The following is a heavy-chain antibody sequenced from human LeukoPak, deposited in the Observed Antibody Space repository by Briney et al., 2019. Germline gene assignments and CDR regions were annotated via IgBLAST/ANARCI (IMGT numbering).Heavy chain of an antibody. CDR3: ASGPPFLKYFEY. Sequence: SGGSLRLSCAASGFTFSSYWMSWVRQAPGKGLEWVANIKQDGSEKYYVDSVKGRFTISRDNAKNSLYLQMNSLRAEDTALYYCASGPPFLKYFEYWGQGTLATVSS. D-gene: IGHD3-3*01. CDR1: GFTFSSYW. CDR2: IKQDGSEK. J-gene: IGHJ4*02. V-gene: IGHV3-7*05.